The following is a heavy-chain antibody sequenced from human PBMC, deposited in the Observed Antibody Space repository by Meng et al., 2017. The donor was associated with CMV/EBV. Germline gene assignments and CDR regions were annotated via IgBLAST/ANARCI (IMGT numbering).Heavy chain of an antibody. Sequence: SVKVSCKGSGYSFTSYWIGWVRQAPGQGLEWMGGIIPIFGTANYAQKFQGRVTITTDESTSTAYMELSSLRSEDTAVYYCASGLGKGHHYGISAERFGELLSLGYWGQGTLVTVSS. CDR1: GYSFTSYW. J-gene: IGHJ4*02. CDR3: ASGLGKGHHYGISAERFGELLSLGY. CDR2: IIPIFGTA. D-gene: IGHD3-10*01. V-gene: IGHV1-69*05.